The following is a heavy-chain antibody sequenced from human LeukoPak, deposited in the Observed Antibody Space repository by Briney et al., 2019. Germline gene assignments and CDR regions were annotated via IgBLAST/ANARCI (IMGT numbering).Heavy chain of an antibody. CDR1: GFTVSSNY. Sequence: PGGSLRLSCAASGFTVSSNYMRWVRPAPGKGREWVSVIYSGGSTYYADSVKGRFNISRDNSKNTLYLQMNSLRADDTAVYYCTRDTPFGGYWGQGTLVTVSS. CDR3: TRDTPFGGY. V-gene: IGHV3-53*01. CDR2: IYSGGST. J-gene: IGHJ4*02. D-gene: IGHD3-16*01.